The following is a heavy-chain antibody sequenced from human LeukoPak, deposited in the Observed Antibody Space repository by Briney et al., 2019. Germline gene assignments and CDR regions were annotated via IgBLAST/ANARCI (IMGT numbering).Heavy chain of an antibody. Sequence: SETLSLTCTVSGGSTSSYYWSWIRQPAGKGLEWIGRIYTSGSTNYNPSLQSRVTISVDTSKNQFSLKLSSVTAADAAVYYCARQTYSGSLYQYYHYYYMDVWGKGTTVTISS. CDR3: ARQTYSGSLYQYYHYYYMDV. D-gene: IGHD1-26*01. CDR1: GGSTSSYY. CDR2: IYTSGST. V-gene: IGHV4-4*07. J-gene: IGHJ6*03.